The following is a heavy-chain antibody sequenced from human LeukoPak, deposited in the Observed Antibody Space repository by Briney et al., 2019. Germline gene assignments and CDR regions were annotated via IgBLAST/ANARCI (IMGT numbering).Heavy chain of an antibody. CDR3: ARDPLYDILTGYLFDY. V-gene: IGHV1-2*02. D-gene: IGHD3-9*01. Sequence: ASVTVSCKASGYTFTGYYMHWVRQAPGQGLEWMGWINPNSGGTNYAQKFQGRVTMTRDTSISTAYMELSRLRSDDTAVYYCARDPLYDILTGYLFDYWGQGTLVTVSS. J-gene: IGHJ4*02. CDR1: GYTFTGYY. CDR2: INPNSGGT.